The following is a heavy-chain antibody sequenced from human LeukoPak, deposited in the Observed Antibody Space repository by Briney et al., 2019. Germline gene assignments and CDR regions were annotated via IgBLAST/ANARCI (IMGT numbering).Heavy chain of an antibody. CDR3: AKDAERGFDYSNSLQY. V-gene: IGHV3-33*06. CDR1: GFTYSHYG. CDR2: IWSDGTEQ. J-gene: IGHJ4*02. Sequence: GGSLRLSCAAPGFTYSHYGMHWVRQAPGKGLEWVAVIWSDGTEQYYADAVKGRFTISRDNSRNTLYLQMNSLRAEDTAVYYCAKDAERGFDYSNSLQYWGQGTLVTVSS. D-gene: IGHD4-11*01.